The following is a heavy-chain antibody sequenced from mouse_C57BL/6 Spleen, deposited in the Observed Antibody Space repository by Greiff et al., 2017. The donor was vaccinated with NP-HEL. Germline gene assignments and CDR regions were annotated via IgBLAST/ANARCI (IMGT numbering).Heavy chain of an antibody. CDR1: GFSLTSYG. CDR3: AKNDYGSRVDFDV. CDR2: IWRGGST. Sequence: QVQLQQSGPGLVQPSQSLSITCTVSGFSLTSYGVHWVRQSPGKGLEWLGVIWRGGSTDYNAAFMSRLSITKDNSKSHVFFKMNSLQADDTAIYYCAKNDYGSRVDFDVWGTGTTVTVSA. D-gene: IGHD1-1*01. V-gene: IGHV2-5*01. J-gene: IGHJ1*03.